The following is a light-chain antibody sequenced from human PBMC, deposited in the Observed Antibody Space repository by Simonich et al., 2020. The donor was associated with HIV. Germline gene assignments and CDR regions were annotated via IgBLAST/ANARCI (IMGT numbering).Light chain of an antibody. CDR2: DAS. CDR3: QHHGA. CDR1: QSISSSY. Sequence: EIVLTQSPGTLSLSPGEIATLSCRAIQSISSSYLAWYQQRPGLAPRLLIYDASSRATGIPDRFRGSRSGTEFTLTISRLEPEDFAVYYCQHHGAFGPGTKVDIK. J-gene: IGKJ3*01. V-gene: IGKV3D-20*01.